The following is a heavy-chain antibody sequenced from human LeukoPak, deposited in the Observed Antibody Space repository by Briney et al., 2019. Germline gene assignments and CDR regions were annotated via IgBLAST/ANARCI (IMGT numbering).Heavy chain of an antibody. CDR1: GFTLSTYW. D-gene: IGHD3-16*01. V-gene: IGHV3-74*03. CDR3: VRGLGDY. J-gene: IGHJ4*02. CDR2: IDIDGRII. Sequence: GGSLRLSCAASGFTLSTYWMHWVRQGPGKALVWVARIDIDGRIITHADSVEGRFTISRDNAKNTVYLQMNDLRDEDTATYYCVRGLGDYWGQGTLVTVSS.